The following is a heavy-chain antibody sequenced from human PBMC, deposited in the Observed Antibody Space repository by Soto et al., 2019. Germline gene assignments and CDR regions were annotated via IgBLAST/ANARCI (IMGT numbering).Heavy chain of an antibody. D-gene: IGHD5-18*01. V-gene: IGHV1-69*13. CDR1: GGTFSSYA. CDR2: IIPIFGTA. Sequence: SVKVSCKASGGTFSSYAISWVRQAPGQGLEWMGGIIPIFGTANYAQKFQGRVTITADESTSTAYMELSSLRSEDNAVYYCARSGYSYGYAKFTHIYYYYRMDVWGQLTTVPVSS. CDR3: ARSGYSYGYAKFTHIYYYYRMDV. J-gene: IGHJ6*02.